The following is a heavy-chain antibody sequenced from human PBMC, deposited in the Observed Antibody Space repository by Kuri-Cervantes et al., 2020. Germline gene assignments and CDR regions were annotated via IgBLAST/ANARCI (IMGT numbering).Heavy chain of an antibody. CDR1: GYTFTSYD. D-gene: IGHD6-13*01. Sequence: ASVISCKASGYTFTSYDINWVRQATGQGLEWMGWMNPNSGNTGYAQKFQGRVTMTRNTSISTAYMELGSLRSEDTAVYYCARGPPAAAGTLNYWGQGTLVTVSS. J-gene: IGHJ4*02. CDR3: ARGPPAAAGTLNY. V-gene: IGHV1-8*01. CDR2: MNPNSGNT.